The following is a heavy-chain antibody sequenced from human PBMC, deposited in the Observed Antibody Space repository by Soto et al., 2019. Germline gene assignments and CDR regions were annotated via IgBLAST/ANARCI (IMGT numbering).Heavy chain of an antibody. CDR3: ARLRNYVDAFDI. J-gene: IGHJ3*02. CDR1: GGSISSYY. Sequence: PSETLSLTCTVAGGSISSYYGSWILQPPGKGLEWIGYIYYSGSTNYNPSLKSRVTISVDTSKNKFSLKLSSVTAADTAVYYCARLRNYVDAFDIWGQGTMVTVSS. V-gene: IGHV4-59*08. D-gene: IGHD1-7*01. CDR2: IYYSGST.